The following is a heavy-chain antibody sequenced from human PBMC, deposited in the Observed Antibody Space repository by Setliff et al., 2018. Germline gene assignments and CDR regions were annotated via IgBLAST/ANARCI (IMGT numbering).Heavy chain of an antibody. CDR1: GGSISSSSYY. J-gene: IGHJ6*02. D-gene: IGHD6-13*01. Sequence: ETLSLTCTVSGGSISSSSYYWGWIRQPPGKGLEWIGSIYYSGSTYYNPSLKSRVTISVDTSKNQFSLKLSSVTAADTAVYYCARSAGYSSSWYNYYYGMDVWGQGTTVTVSS. V-gene: IGHV4-39*07. CDR2: IYYSGST. CDR3: ARSAGYSSSWYNYYYGMDV.